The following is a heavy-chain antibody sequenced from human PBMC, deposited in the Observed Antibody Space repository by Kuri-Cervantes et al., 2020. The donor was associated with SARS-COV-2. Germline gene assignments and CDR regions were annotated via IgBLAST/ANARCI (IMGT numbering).Heavy chain of an antibody. D-gene: IGHD5-12*01. CDR3: ARVLEYSGYERDY. CDR2: INPNSGGT. J-gene: IGHJ4*02. CDR1: GYTFTGYY. V-gene: IGHV1-2*04. Sequence: ASVKVSCKASGYTFTGYYMHWVRQAPGQGLEWMGWINPNSGGTNYAQKFQGWVTMTRDTSISTAYMELSRLRSDDTAVYYCARVLEYSGYERDYWGQGTLVTVSS.